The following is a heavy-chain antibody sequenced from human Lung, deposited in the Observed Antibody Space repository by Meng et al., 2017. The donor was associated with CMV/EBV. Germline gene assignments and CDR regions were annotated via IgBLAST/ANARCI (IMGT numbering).Heavy chain of an antibody. CDR1: GGNFGTYA. CDR2: IIPIFGTA. CDR3: ARTRYDSSGYDAYYYYAMEV. Sequence: SVKVSCKASGGNFGTYAISWVRQAPGQGLEWMGGIIPIFGTASFAQKFQGRVTITTDESTAYMELSSLRSEDAAVYYCARTRYDSSGYDAYYYYAMEVWGQGTXVTVSS. D-gene: IGHD3-22*01. J-gene: IGHJ6*02. V-gene: IGHV1-69*05.